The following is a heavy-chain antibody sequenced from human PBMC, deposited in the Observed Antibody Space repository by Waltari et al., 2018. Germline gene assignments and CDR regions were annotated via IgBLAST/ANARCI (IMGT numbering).Heavy chain of an antibody. Sequence: QVQLQESGPGLLKSSETLSLTCTVSVGTIGRNTFHWAWIRQPPGKRMEWMASINDSGSTYYMPSLKSRVTISVDTSRNQLSLRLTSVTAADTAVYFCVREWSSSSSWFDPWGQGTLVTVSS. D-gene: IGHD6-6*01. V-gene: IGHV4-39*07. CDR2: INDSGST. CDR3: VREWSSSSSWFDP. J-gene: IGHJ5*02. CDR1: VGTIGRNTFH.